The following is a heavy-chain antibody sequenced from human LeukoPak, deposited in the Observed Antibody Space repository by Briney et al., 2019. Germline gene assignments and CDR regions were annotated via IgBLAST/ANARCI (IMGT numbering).Heavy chain of an antibody. V-gene: IGHV3-11*01. CDR1: VFTFSDYY. Sequence: GGALRLSCAASVFTFSDYYRSWIRQAPGKGVGCVSYISSSGSTIYYADSVKGRFTISRDNAKNSLYLQMNSLRAEDTAVYYCARGGSWYGIDYWGQGTLVTVSS. CDR3: ARGGSWYGIDY. J-gene: IGHJ4*02. CDR2: ISSSGSTI. D-gene: IGHD6-13*01.